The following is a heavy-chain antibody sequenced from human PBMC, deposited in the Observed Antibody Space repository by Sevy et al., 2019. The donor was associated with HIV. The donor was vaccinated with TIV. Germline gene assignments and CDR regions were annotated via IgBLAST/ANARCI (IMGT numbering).Heavy chain of an antibody. V-gene: IGHV4-34*01. J-gene: IGHJ4*02. Sequence: SETLSLTCAVYGGSFSAYYWSWIRQPPGKGLEWIGEIKHSGSTNYNPSLKSRVTISVDTSKNQFSLKLSSVTAADTAVYYCARRLEGSNDYWGQGTLVTVSS. CDR3: ARRLEGSNDY. CDR1: GGSFSAYY. CDR2: IKHSGST.